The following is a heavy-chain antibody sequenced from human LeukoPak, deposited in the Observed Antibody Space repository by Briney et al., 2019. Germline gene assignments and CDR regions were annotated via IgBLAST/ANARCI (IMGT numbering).Heavy chain of an antibody. J-gene: IGHJ4*02. Sequence: PGRSLRLSCAASGFTFSSYAMHWVRQAPGKGLEWVAVISYDGSNKYYADSVKGRFTISRDNSKNTLYLQMNSLRAEDTAVYYCARDYGDPYYFDYWGQGTLVTVSS. D-gene: IGHD4-17*01. CDR2: ISYDGSNK. CDR1: GFTFSSYA. V-gene: IGHV3-30*04. CDR3: ARDYGDPYYFDY.